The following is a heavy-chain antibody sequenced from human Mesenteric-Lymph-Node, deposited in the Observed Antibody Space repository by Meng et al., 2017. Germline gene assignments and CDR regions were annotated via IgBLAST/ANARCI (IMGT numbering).Heavy chain of an antibody. Sequence: SVKVSCKASGGTFSSYTISWVRQAPGQGLEWMGRIIPILGIANYAQKFQGRVTITADKSTSTAYMELSSLRSEDTAVYYCARSTERTMIFVYWGQGTLVTVSS. V-gene: IGHV1-69*02. J-gene: IGHJ4*02. CDR2: IIPILGIA. CDR3: ARSTERTMIFVY. D-gene: IGHD1-1*01. CDR1: GGTFSSYT.